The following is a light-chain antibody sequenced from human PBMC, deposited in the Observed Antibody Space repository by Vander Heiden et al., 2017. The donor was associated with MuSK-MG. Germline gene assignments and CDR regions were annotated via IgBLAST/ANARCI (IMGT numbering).Light chain of an antibody. Sequence: QSVLTQPPSASGTPGQRVTISCSGSSSNIGSNTVNWYQQLPGTAPKLLIYNNNQRPSGVPDRFSGSNSGTSASLAISGLQADDEADYYCAAWDDSLNGVVFGGGTELTVL. CDR3: AAWDDSLNGVV. CDR1: SSNIGSNT. J-gene: IGLJ2*01. V-gene: IGLV1-44*01. CDR2: NNN.